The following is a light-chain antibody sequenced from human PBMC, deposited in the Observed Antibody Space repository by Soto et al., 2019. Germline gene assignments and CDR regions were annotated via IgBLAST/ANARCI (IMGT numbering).Light chain of an antibody. CDR2: DAS. CDR3: QQYKSYSLT. Sequence: DIKMYQSPSTLSASKGDRVTITCRASQSIDSWLAWYQQRPGKAPNLLISDASNLEGGVPSRFSGSGSGTEFTLTISCLQPDDFATYYCQQYKSYSLTFGQGTKVDIK. J-gene: IGKJ1*01. V-gene: IGKV1-5*01. CDR1: QSIDSW.